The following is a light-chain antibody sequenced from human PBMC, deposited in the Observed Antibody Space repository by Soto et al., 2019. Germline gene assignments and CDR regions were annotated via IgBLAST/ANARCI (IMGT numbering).Light chain of an antibody. CDR3: QQYNNWPRT. Sequence: EIVMTQSPATLSVSPGERATVSCRASQSVSSNLAWYQQKPGQAHRPLIYGASTRATGIPARFSGSGSGTEFTRTIGRMQSEDFAIYYCQQYNNWPRTFGQGTKLEIK. V-gene: IGKV3-15*01. CDR1: QSVSSN. J-gene: IGKJ2*01. CDR2: GAS.